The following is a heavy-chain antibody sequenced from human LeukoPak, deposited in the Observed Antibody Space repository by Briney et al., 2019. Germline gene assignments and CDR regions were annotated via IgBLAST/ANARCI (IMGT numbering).Heavy chain of an antibody. CDR1: GFTFSSYA. Sequence: GGSLRLSCAASGFTFSSYAMSWVRQAPGKGLEWVSAISGSGGSTYHADSVKGRFTISRDNSKNTLYLQMNSLRAEDTAVYYCAKRPGFPYYYYGMDVWGQGTTVTVSS. CDR3: AKRPGFPYYYYGMDV. J-gene: IGHJ6*02. V-gene: IGHV3-23*01. CDR2: ISGSGGST. D-gene: IGHD1-14*01.